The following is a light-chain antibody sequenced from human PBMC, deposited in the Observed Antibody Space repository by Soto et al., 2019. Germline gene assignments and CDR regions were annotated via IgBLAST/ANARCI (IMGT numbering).Light chain of an antibody. J-gene: IGLJ2*01. CDR1: SSDIGAYKF. V-gene: IGLV2-8*01. Sequence: QSGLTQPPSASGSPGQSVAISCTGTSSDIGAYKFVSWYQQHPGKAPKLIIYEVSIRPSGVPDRFSGSKSGNTASLTVSGLLAEDEADYYCSLYAGSNNVVFGGGTKLTVL. CDR2: EVS. CDR3: SLYAGSNNVV.